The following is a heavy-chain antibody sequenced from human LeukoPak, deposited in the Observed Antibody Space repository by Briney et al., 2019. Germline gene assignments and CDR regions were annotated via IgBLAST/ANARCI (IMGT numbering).Heavy chain of an antibody. D-gene: IGHD4-17*01. Sequence: ASVTVSCKASVYTFTGYYMHWVRQAPGQGLEWMGWINPNSGGTNYAQKFQGRVTMTRDTSISTAYMELSRLRSDDTAVYYCARGPDYGDYIGYWGQGTLVTVSS. CDR2: INPNSGGT. CDR3: ARGPDYGDYIGY. CDR1: VYTFTGYY. V-gene: IGHV1-2*02. J-gene: IGHJ4*02.